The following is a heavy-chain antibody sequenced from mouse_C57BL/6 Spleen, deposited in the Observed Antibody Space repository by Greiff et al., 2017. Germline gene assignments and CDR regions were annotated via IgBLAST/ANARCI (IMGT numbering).Heavy chain of an antibody. D-gene: IGHD1-1*01. CDR2: INPCSGYT. CDR3: GREGRDYGAMDY. Sequence: VHLVESGAELARPGASVKMSCKASGYTFTSYTMHWVKQRPGQGLEWIGYINPCSGYTKYNQKFTDKCTMTADKSSSTAYMQLSSLTSEDSAVNYCGREGRDYGAMDYWGQGTSVTVSS. CDR1: GYTFTSYT. J-gene: IGHJ4*01. V-gene: IGHV1-4*01.